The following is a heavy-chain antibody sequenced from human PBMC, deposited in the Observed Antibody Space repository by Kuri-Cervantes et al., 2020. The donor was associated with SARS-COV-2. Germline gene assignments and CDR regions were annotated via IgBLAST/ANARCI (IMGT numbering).Heavy chain of an antibody. Sequence: LSLTCSVDGGSFSGDYWSCIRQPPGKGLEGIGEINNSGSTNYNPSIKSQVTISVDTSKNQFSLKLSSVTAADTAVYYCAREGESSSWVFFDYWGQGTLVTVSS. CDR3: AREGESSSWVFFDY. D-gene: IGHD6-13*01. CDR2: INNSGST. J-gene: IGHJ4*02. CDR1: GGSFSGDY. V-gene: IGHV4-34*01.